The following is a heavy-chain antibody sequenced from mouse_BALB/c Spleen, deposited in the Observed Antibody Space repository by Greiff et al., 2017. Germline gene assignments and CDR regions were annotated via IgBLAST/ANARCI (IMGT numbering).Heavy chain of an antibody. CDR1: GFTFSSYG. J-gene: IGHJ1*01. V-gene: IGHV5-6-3*01. D-gene: IGHD1-1*01. CDR3: ARGVNYYGSSHGYMDV. CDR2: INSNGGST. Sequence: EVKLVESGGGLVQPGGSLKLSCAASGFTFSSYGMSWVRQTPDKRLELVATINSNGGSTYYPDSVKGRFTISRDNAKNTLYLQMSSLKSEDTAMYYCARGVNYYGSSHGYMDVWGAGTTVTVSS.